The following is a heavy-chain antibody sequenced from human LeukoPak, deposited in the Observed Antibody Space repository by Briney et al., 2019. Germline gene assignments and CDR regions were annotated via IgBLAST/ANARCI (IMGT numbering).Heavy chain of an antibody. CDR3: AKAGIAAAHNWFDP. CDR1: GLTFSSHA. D-gene: IGHD6-13*01. CDR2: ITGSGGTT. Sequence: GGSLRLSCVASGLTFSSHAMTWVRQTPGKGLEWVSGITGSGGTTYHADSVKGRFTISRDNSKNTLYLQMNSLRAEDTAVYYCAKAGIAAAHNWFDPWGQGTLVTVSS. V-gene: IGHV3-23*01. J-gene: IGHJ5*02.